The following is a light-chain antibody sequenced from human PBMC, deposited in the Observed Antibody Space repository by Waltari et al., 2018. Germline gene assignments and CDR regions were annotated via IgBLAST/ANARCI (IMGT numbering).Light chain of an antibody. CDR3: QQSSSSPHT. CDR1: LNISRS. Sequence: IQMTQSPSLLSASVGDSVTITCRASLNISRSLNWYQQKSGKAPQLLIYAASSLQGWGPARFSGSGSETDFALTITSLQPDDFATYYCQQSSSSPHTFGQGTKVDIK. V-gene: IGKV1-39*01. CDR2: AAS. J-gene: IGKJ1*01.